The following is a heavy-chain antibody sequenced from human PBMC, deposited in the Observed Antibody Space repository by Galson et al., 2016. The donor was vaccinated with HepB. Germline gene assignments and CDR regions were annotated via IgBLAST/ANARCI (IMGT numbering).Heavy chain of an antibody. CDR1: EFTVSNKY. Sequence: SLRLSCAASEFTVSNKYMAWVRQAPGKGLEWLSVIYAGGTPYYSDSARGRFIISRDSSTNTLHLHMKNLRVEDTAIYYCSTAVASGYFGAGDRWGQGTRVTVSS. CDR3: STAVASGYFGAGDR. J-gene: IGHJ4*02. V-gene: IGHV3-53*01. D-gene: IGHD3-10*01. CDR2: IYAGGTP.